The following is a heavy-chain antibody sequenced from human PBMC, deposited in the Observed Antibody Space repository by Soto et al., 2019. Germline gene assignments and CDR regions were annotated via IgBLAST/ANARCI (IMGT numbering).Heavy chain of an antibody. V-gene: IGHV3-11*01. J-gene: IGHJ4*02. D-gene: IGHD3-22*01. Sequence: SLRLSCAASGFTFSDYHMSWIRQAPGKGLEWVSYISSSGSTIYYADSVKGRFTISRDNAKNSLYLQMNSLRAEDTAVYYCARDPSSSGYYFDYWGQGTLVTVSS. CDR1: GFTFSDYH. CDR2: ISSSGSTI. CDR3: ARDPSSSGYYFDY.